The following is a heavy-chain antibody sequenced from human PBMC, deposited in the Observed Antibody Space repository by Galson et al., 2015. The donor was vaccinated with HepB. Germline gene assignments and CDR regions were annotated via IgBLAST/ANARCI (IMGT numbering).Heavy chain of an antibody. D-gene: IGHD2-15*01. CDR3: ARDFDCSGGSCYPDY. Sequence: SLRLSCAASGFTFSDYYMSWIRQAPGKGLEWVSYISSSSSCTNYADSVKGRFTISRDNAKNSLYLQMNSLRAEDTAVYYCARDFDCSGGSCYPDYWGQGTLVTVSS. CDR1: GFTFSDYY. J-gene: IGHJ4*02. V-gene: IGHV3-11*05. CDR2: ISSSSSCT.